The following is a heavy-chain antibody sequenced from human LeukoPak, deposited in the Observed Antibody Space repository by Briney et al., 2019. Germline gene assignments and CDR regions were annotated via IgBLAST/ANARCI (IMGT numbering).Heavy chain of an antibody. CDR1: GYTFTGYY. CDR2: INPNSGGT. D-gene: IGHD6-13*01. CDR3: ARNVGRGSSWYWGDANYYYMDV. V-gene: IGHV1-2*02. Sequence: ASVKVSCKASGYTFTGYYMHWVRQAPGQGLEWMGWINPNSGGTNYAQRFQGRVTMTRDTSISTAYMELSRLRSDDTAVYYCARNVGRGSSWYWGDANYYYMDVWGKGTTVTVSS. J-gene: IGHJ6*03.